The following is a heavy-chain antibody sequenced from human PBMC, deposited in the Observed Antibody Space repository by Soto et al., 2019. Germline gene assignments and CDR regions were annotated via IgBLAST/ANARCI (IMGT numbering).Heavy chain of an antibody. CDR3: ARGRGYSYGDYYYGMDV. V-gene: IGHV3-30-3*01. CDR1: RFTFSSYA. CDR2: ISYDGSSE. J-gene: IGHJ6*02. D-gene: IGHD5-18*01. Sequence: GGSLRLSCAASRFTFSSYAIHWVRQAPGKGLEWVAVISYDGSSEYYADSLKGRFTISRDNSKNTLYLQMSSLRAEDTAVYYCARGRGYSYGDYYYGMDVWGQGTTVTVSS.